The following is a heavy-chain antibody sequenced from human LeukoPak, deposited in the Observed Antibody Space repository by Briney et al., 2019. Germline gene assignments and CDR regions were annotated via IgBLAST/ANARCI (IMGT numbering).Heavy chain of an antibody. V-gene: IGHV3-9*01. CDR1: GFTFDDYA. J-gene: IGHJ4*02. D-gene: IGHD1-1*01. Sequence: GRSLRLSCAASGFTFDDYAMHWVRQAPGKGLEWVSGISWNSGSIGYADSVKGRFTISRDNAKNSLYLQLNSLRDEDTAAYYCARAGSTGSADYWGQGTLVTVSS. CDR2: ISWNSGSI. CDR3: ARAGSTGSADY.